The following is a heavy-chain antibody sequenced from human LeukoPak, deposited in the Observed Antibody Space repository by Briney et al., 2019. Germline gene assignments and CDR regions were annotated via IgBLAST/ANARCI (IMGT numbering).Heavy chain of an antibody. J-gene: IGHJ4*02. D-gene: IGHD3-16*01. CDR2: INPHSGNT. Sequence: ASVKVSCKTSGYTFNIFAITWVRQAPGQGLEWMGWINPHSGNTNSAQKVKGRVTLTTDTSTRTAYMKLRSLRSDDTAMYYCATAEAVTGSFALGGQGTVVAVSS. CDR1: GYTFNIFA. CDR3: ATAEAVTGSFAL. V-gene: IGHV1-18*01.